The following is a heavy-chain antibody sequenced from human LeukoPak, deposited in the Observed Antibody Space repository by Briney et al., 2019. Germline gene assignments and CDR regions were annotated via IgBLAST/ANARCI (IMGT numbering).Heavy chain of an antibody. D-gene: IGHD6-19*01. Sequence: PSETLSLTCTVSGGSLSGFYWSWIRQSPRLGLEWIGLTYSDGSTMYNPSLTSRVTISVDTSKNQISLRLTSATAADTAIYYCARDVVAVPGSDNWFDPWGQGTLVTVSS. V-gene: IGHV4-59*01. CDR1: GGSLSGFY. CDR3: ARDVVAVPGSDNWFDP. CDR2: TYSDGST. J-gene: IGHJ5*02.